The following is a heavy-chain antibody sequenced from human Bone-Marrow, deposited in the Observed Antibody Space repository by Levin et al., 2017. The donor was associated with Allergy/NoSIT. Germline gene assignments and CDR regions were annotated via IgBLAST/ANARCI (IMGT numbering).Heavy chain of an antibody. V-gene: IGHV4-59*08. CDR3: ARHGKNSGYENWFDP. Sequence: RPSETLSLTCTVSGGSISSYYWSWIRQPPGKGLEWIGYIYYSGSTNYNPSLKSRVTISVDTSKNQFSLKLSSVTAADTAVYYCARHGKNSGYENWFDPWGQGTLVTVSS. D-gene: IGHD5-12*01. J-gene: IGHJ5*02. CDR2: IYYSGST. CDR1: GGSISSYY.